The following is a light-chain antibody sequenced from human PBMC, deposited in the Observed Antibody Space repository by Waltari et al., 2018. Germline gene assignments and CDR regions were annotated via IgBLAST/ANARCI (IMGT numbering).Light chain of an antibody. CDR2: STN. J-gene: IGLJ3*02. CDR1: SGSVSTTYY. CDR3: VLYMGGGIL. Sequence: QTVVTQEPSFSVSPGGTVTLTCGLRSGSVSTTYYPSWYQQTPGQAPRPLIYSTNTRSSGVHDLISGSILGNKAALTITGAQADDESDYYCVLYMGGGILFGGGTKLTVL. V-gene: IGLV8-61*01.